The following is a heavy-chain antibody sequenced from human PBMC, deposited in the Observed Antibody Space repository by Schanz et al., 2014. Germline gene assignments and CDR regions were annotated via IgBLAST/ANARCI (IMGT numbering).Heavy chain of an antibody. CDR2: INHSGST. D-gene: IGHD6-13*01. Sequence: QVQLQQWGAGLLKPSETLSLSCAVYSGSFSGYYWSWIRQPPGKGLEWIGEINHSGSTNYNPSLTSRVTISVDPSKNRFSLKRSSVTAADTAVYYCARGPDSTSADVTRGRRRYYFDYWGQGTLVTVSS. CDR1: SGSFSGYY. J-gene: IGHJ4*02. CDR3: ARGPDSTSADVTRGRRRYYFDY. V-gene: IGHV4-34*01.